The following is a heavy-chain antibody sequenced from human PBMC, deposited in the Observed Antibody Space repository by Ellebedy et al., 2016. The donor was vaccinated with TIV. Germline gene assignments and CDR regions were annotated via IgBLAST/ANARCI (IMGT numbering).Heavy chain of an antibody. J-gene: IGHJ4*02. CDR2: ISGYNGNT. V-gene: IGHV1-18*04. CDR1: GYTFTNYG. Sequence: AASVQVSCKASGYTFTNYGISWVRQPPGQGLEWMGWISGYNGNTYSAQKLQGRVTMTTDTSTSTAYMELRSLRSDDTAVYYSSRFMDGDYEDYWGQGTLVTVSS. CDR3: SRFMDGDYEDY. D-gene: IGHD4-17*01.